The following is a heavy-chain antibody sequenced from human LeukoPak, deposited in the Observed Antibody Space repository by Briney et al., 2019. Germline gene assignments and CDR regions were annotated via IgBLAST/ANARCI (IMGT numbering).Heavy chain of an antibody. V-gene: IGHV1-8*02. CDR2: MNPNSGNT. Sequence: ASVKVSCKASGHSSNTFGITWVRQATGQGLEWMGWMNPNSGNTGYAQKFQGRVTMTRNTSISTAYMELSSLRSEDTAVYYCALGSRYYRIDYWGQGTLVTVSS. J-gene: IGHJ4*02. CDR3: ALGSRYYRIDY. CDR1: GHSSNTFG. D-gene: IGHD1-26*01.